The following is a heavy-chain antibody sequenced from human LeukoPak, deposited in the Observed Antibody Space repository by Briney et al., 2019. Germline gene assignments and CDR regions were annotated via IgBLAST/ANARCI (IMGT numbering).Heavy chain of an antibody. CDR3: ARLTVTTKGYYGMDV. Sequence: GGSLRLSCAASGFTFSSYSMNWVRQAPGKGLEWVSSISSSSSYIYYADSVKGRFTISRDNARNSLYLQMNSLRAEDTAVYYCARLTVTTKGYYGMDVWGQGTTVTVSS. CDR1: GFTFSSYS. D-gene: IGHD4-17*01. CDR2: ISSSSSYI. J-gene: IGHJ6*02. V-gene: IGHV3-21*01.